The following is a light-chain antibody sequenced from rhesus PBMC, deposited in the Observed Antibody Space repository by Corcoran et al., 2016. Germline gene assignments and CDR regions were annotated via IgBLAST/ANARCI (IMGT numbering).Light chain of an antibody. CDR2: LGS. V-gene: IGKV2-78*01. Sequence: DIVMTQTPLSLPVTPGEPASISCRSSQSLLDSDGYTHLHWYLQKPGQSPPLLIYLGSNRASGVPDRVSGSGSGTDFTLKISRVEAEDVGVYYCMQTLQTPFTFGPGTKLDIK. CDR1: QSLLDSDGYTH. CDR3: MQTLQTPFT. J-gene: IGKJ3*01.